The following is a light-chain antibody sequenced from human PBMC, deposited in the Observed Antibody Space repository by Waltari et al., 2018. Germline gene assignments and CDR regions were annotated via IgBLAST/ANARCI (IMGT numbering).Light chain of an antibody. J-gene: IGLJ1*01. Sequence: QSALTQPSSVSGTPGPSITISSSGTTSDVGRSDLVPWYQQHPGEAPKLLICEVFKRPPDTSSRFSGAKSGSTASLTISGLQPEDEADYYCCSYAGRGTYVFGSGTKVTVL. CDR3: CSYAGRGTYV. CDR2: EVF. V-gene: IGLV2-23*02. CDR1: TSDVGRSDL.